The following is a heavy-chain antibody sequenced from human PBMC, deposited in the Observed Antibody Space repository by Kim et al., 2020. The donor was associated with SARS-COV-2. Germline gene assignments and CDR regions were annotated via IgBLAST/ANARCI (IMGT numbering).Heavy chain of an antibody. Sequence: GGSLRLSCTTSGFTFTGYAMSWVRQAPGKGLEWVANIKQDGSETYYVDSVKGRFTISRNNAQNSLYLQMNSLRGDDTAVYYCGGGARHDYWGQGTLVTVS. CDR1: GFTFTGYA. J-gene: IGHJ4*02. V-gene: IGHV3-7*01. CDR2: IKQDGSET. CDR3: GGGARHDY. D-gene: IGHD1-26*01.